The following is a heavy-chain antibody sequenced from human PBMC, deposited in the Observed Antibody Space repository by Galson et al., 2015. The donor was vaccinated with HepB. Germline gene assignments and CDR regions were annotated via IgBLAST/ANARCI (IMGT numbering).Heavy chain of an antibody. CDR2: INPSGGST. V-gene: IGHV1-46*01. CDR3: ARGGPYCSSTSCYNNNWFDP. J-gene: IGHJ5*02. CDR1: GYTFTSYY. D-gene: IGHD2-2*01. Sequence: SVKVSCKASGYTFTSYYMHWVRQAPGQGPEWMGIINPSGGSTSYAQKFRGRVTMTRDTSTSTVYMELSSLRSEDTAVYYCARGGPYCSSTSCYNNNWFDPWGQGTLVTVSS.